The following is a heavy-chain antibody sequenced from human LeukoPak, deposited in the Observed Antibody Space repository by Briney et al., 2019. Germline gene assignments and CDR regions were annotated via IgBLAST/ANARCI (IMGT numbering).Heavy chain of an antibody. J-gene: IGHJ2*01. D-gene: IGHD4-11*01. Sequence: GGSLRLSCAASGFTFSSPWMHWVSQAPGKGLVWVSRIKSDGGGTTNEDSVNGRFTISRTNAKNTLYLKMHMLRAKTTAVYYCLREDYNDRGWYLELCGRRTLCT. CDR2: IKSDGGGT. V-gene: IGHV3-74*01. CDR1: GFTFSSPW. CDR3: LREDYNDRGWYLEL.